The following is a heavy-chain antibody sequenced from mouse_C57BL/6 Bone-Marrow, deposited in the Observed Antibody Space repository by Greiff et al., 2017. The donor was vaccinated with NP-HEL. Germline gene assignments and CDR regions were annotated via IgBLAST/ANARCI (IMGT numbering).Heavy chain of an antibody. Sequence: QVQLQQPGAELVKPGASVKMSCKASGYTFTSYWITWVKQRPGQGLEWIGDMYPGSGSTNYNEKFKSKATLTIDTSSSKAYMQLSSLTSEDSAVYYCARGAYYGSSYDAMDYWGQGTSVTVSS. J-gene: IGHJ4*01. CDR3: ARGAYYGSSYDAMDY. V-gene: IGHV1-55*01. CDR2: MYPGSGST. CDR1: GYTFTSYW. D-gene: IGHD1-1*01.